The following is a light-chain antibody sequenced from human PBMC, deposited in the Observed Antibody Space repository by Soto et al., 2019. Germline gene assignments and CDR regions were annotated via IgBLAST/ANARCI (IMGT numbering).Light chain of an antibody. CDR1: SSDVGSYNL. CDR2: EGN. V-gene: IGLV2-23*01. J-gene: IGLJ1*01. CDR3: CSYAGANTFV. Sequence: QSALTQPASVSGSPGQSITISCTGTSSDVGSYNLVSWYQQHPGKAPKLMIYEGNKRPSGVSNRFSGSKSANTASLTISGLQTEDEADYSCCSYAGANTFVFGTGTQLTVL.